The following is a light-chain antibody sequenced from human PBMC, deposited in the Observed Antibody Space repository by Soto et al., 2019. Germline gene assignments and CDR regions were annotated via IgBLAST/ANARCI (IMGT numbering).Light chain of an antibody. Sequence: QSVLTQPPSASGSPGQSVTISCTGTNSDVGAYNYVSWYQQRPGKAPKLMIYEVNKRPSGVPDRFSGSKSGNTASLTVSGLQAEDEADYYCSSYAGSNNLVFGGGTKLTVL. V-gene: IGLV2-8*01. CDR3: SSYAGSNNLV. CDR2: EVN. J-gene: IGLJ2*01. CDR1: NSDVGAYNY.